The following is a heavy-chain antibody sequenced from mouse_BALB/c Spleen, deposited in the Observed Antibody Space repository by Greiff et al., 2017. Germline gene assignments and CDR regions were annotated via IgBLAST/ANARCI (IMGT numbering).Heavy chain of an antibody. CDR3: ASSYYGNSYYFDY. J-gene: IGHJ2*01. Sequence: DVKLVESGGGLVKLGGSLKLSCAASGFTFSSYYMSWVRQTPEKRLELVAAINSNGGSTYYPDTVKGRFTISRDNAKNTLYLQMSSLKSEDTALYYCASSYYGNSYYFDYWGQGTTLTVSS. D-gene: IGHD2-10*01. V-gene: IGHV5-6-2*01. CDR1: GFTFSSYY. CDR2: INSNGGST.